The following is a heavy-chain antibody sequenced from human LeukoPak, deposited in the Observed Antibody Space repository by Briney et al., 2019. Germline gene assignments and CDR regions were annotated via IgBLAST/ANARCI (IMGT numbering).Heavy chain of an antibody. CDR3: ARDLAGADDY. Sequence: GGSLRLSCAASSFTFSKYWFHWVRQAPGQGLDWVSRIDTNGRTTDYADSVKGRFTISRDNAKNTLFLEMNSLRAEDTAVYYYARDLAGADDYWGQGTLVTVSS. CDR1: SFTFSKYW. J-gene: IGHJ4*02. D-gene: IGHD6-13*01. CDR2: IDTNGRTT. V-gene: IGHV3-74*01.